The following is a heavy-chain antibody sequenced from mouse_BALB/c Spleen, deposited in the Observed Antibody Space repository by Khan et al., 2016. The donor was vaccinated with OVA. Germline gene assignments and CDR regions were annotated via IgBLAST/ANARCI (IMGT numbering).Heavy chain of an antibody. V-gene: IGHV9-1*02. J-gene: IGHJ1*01. CDR2: INTYTGEP. Sequence: QIQLVQSGPELKKPGETVKISCKASGYTFTNYGMNWVKQAPGKGLKWMGWINTYTGEPTYTDDFKGRFAFSLETSASTAYLQINNLKNEDMATYYCARGASYWYFDVWGEWTTVTVSS. CDR3: ARGASYWYFDV. CDR1: GYTFTNYG.